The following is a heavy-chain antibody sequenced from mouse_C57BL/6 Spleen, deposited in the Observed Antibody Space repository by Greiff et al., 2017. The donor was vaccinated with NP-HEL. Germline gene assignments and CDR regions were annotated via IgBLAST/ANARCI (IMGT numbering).Heavy chain of an antibody. CDR3: ASGVSNSPFDY. V-gene: IGHV1-53*01. D-gene: IGHD2-5*01. CDR1: GYSFTSCW. J-gene: IGHJ2*01. Sequence: QVQLQQPGPELVKPGASVTLSCKASGYSFTSCWMQWVKRRPGQGLEWIGNIIPSNGGTNYNAKFKSKATLTVDKSSSTAYMQLSSLTSEDSAVYYCASGVSNSPFDYWGQGTPLTVSS. CDR2: IIPSNGGT.